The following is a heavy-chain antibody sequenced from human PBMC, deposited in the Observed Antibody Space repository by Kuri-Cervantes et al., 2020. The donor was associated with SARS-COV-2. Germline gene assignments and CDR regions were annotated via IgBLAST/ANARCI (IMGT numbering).Heavy chain of an antibody. CDR2: INPSCGST. CDR1: GYTFTSYY. Sequence: ASVKVSCKASGYTFTSYYMHWVRQAPGQGLEWMGIINPSCGSTSNAQKFQGRVTMTRDTPTSTVYLELSGRRSEDTAVYYCARERYSSSSPYYLDVWGKGTTVTVSS. V-gene: IGHV1-46*03. CDR3: ARERYSSSSPYYLDV. D-gene: IGHD6-6*01. J-gene: IGHJ6*03.